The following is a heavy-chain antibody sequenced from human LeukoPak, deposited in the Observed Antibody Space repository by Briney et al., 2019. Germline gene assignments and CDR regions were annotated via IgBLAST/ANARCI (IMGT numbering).Heavy chain of an antibody. J-gene: IGHJ4*02. CDR2: ITPIFGTA. D-gene: IGHD6-19*01. V-gene: IGHV1-69*01. CDR3: ASPSGWYRASFDY. Sequence: GSSVKVSCKASGGSFSTYAISWVRQAPGQGLEWMGGITPIFGTARYAQKFQGRVTITADESTSTAYMELSSLRSEDTAVYYCASPSGWYRASFDYWGQGTLATVSS. CDR1: GGSFSTYA.